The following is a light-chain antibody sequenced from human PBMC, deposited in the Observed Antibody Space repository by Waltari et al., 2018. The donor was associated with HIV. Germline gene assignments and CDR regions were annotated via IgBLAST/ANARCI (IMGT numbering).Light chain of an antibody. J-gene: IGKJ2*01. CDR3: QQYDSGPRGIT. CDR2: EAA. V-gene: IGKV3-15*01. CDR1: QSISAT. Sequence: EIVMTQSPHTLSVSPGQRVTLSCRASQSISATVAWYQHRPGQAPRLLIYEAATRPTGIPARFSGSGSGTEFTLTISSLQSEDFATYFCQQYDSGPRGITFGQGTMLEIK.